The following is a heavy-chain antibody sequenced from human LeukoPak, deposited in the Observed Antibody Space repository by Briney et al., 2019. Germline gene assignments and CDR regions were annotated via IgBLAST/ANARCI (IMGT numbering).Heavy chain of an antibody. V-gene: IGHV4-61*02. CDR1: GGSMSSNSYY. CDR3: AGHLAAPATITHSFLVY. J-gene: IGHJ4*02. D-gene: IGHD5-12*01. CDR2: IYSTGST. Sequence: SETLSLTCTVSGGSMSSNSYYWNWIRQPAGKGLEWIGRIYSTGSTNYNPSLQSRVTISVDPSKNQFSLKLTSSTAADTAMYYCAGHLAAPATITHSFLVYWGQRALVTVSS.